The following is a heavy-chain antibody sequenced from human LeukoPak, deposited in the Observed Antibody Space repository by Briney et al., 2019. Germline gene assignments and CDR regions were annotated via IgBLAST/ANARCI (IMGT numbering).Heavy chain of an antibody. D-gene: IGHD1-20*01. Sequence: GGSLRLSCAASGFTVSSTYMTWVRQAPGKGLEWVSVIYSGGSTYYADSVKGRFTISRDNSKNTLYLQMNSLRAEDTAVYYCASGITGTNNWFDPWGQGTLVTVSS. J-gene: IGHJ5*02. CDR3: ASGITGTNNWFDP. CDR2: IYSGGST. CDR1: GFTVSSTY. V-gene: IGHV3-66*02.